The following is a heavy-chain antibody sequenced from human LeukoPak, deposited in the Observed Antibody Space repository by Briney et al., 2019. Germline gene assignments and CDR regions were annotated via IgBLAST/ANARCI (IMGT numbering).Heavy chain of an antibody. CDR1: GYSISSGIYY. CDR3: AAGFDY. J-gene: IGHJ4*02. CDR2: VFYGGST. Sequence: PSETLSLTCAVSGYSISSGIYYWGWIRQPPGKGLEWIGSVFYGGSTYYNPSLKSRVTISVDTSKNQFSLQLSFLTAADTAMYYCAAGFDYWGQGTLVTVSS. V-gene: IGHV4-39*01.